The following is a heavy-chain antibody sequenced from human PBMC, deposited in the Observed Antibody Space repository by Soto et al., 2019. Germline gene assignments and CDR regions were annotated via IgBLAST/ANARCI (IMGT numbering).Heavy chain of an antibody. Sequence: SVRVARTASGGSVRSYVIIWVRKAPGQGLEWMGGIIPIFGTANYAQKFQGRVTITADKSTSTAYMELSSLRSEDTAVYYCARDRGPIAVRNHYYYYYGMDVWGQGTTVTVSS. CDR2: IIPIFGTA. CDR3: ARDRGPIAVRNHYYYYYGMDV. V-gene: IGHV1-69*06. CDR1: GGSVRSYV. J-gene: IGHJ6*02. D-gene: IGHD6-19*01.